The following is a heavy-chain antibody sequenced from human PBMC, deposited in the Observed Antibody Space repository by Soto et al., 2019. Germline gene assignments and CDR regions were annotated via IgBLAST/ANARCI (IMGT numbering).Heavy chain of an antibody. CDR1: GYTFTSYA. CDR3: ARDRDSGSYSDAFDI. V-gene: IGHV1-3*01. J-gene: IGHJ3*02. Sequence: ASVKVSCKASGYTFTSYAMHWVRQAPGQRLEWMGWINAGNGNTKYSQKFQGRVTITRDTSVSTAYMELSSLRSEDTAVYYCARDRDSGSYSDAFDIWGQGTMVTVSS. CDR2: INAGNGNT. D-gene: IGHD1-26*01.